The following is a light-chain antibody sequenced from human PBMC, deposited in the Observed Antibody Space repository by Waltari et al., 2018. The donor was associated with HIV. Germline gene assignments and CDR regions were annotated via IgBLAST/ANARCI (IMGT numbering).Light chain of an antibody. J-gene: IGLJ3*02. Sequence: QTVVTQEPAFSVSTGGTVTHTCVLRSGSVSYSSSPSWYQQTPGQAPRTLIHSTNTRSSGVPDRFSGSIVGNKAALTITGAQADDESDYYCVLYMGSGLWVFGGGTKLTVL. CDR1: SGSVSYSSS. CDR2: STN. V-gene: IGLV8-61*01. CDR3: VLYMGSGLWV.